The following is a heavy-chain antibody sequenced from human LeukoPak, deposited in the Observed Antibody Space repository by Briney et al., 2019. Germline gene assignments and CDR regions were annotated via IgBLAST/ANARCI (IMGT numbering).Heavy chain of an antibody. Sequence: ASVKVSCKASGYTFSDYGVTWVRQAPGQGLEWMGWISVSSGTTTFAQNFQDRVTLTTDASTNTAYMELGTLRSDDTAVYYCARDVSRGYMDYWGQGTLVTVAS. V-gene: IGHV1-18*01. J-gene: IGHJ4*02. CDR3: ARDVSRGYMDY. CDR2: ISVSSGTT. CDR1: GYTFSDYG.